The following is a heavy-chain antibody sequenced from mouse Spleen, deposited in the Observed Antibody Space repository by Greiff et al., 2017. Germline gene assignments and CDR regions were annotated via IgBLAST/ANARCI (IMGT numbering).Heavy chain of an antibody. J-gene: IGHJ2*01. Sequence: DVKLVESGGGLVKLGGSLKLSCAASGFTFSSYAMSWVRQTPEKRLEWVATISSGGGNTYYPDSVKGRFTISRDNAKNTLYLQMSSLKSEDTAMYYCARQGKEGYYFDYWGQGTTLTVSS. CDR2: ISSGGGNT. CDR3: ARQGKEGYYFDY. V-gene: IGHV5-9*04. CDR1: GFTFSSYA.